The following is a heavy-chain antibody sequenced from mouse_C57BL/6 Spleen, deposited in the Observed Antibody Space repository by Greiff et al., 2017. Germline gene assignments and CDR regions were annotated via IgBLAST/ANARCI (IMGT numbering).Heavy chain of an antibody. CDR1: GFNIKDDY. V-gene: IGHV14-4*01. CDR2: IDPENGDT. J-gene: IGHJ4*01. D-gene: IGHD2-5*01. CDR3: TTTYSNYENAMDY. Sequence: VQLQQSGAELVRPGASVKLSCTASGFNIKDDYMHWVKQRPEQGLEWIGWIDPENGDTEYASKFQGKATITADTSSNTAYLQLSSLTSEDTAVYYCTTTYSNYENAMDYWGQGTSVTVSS.